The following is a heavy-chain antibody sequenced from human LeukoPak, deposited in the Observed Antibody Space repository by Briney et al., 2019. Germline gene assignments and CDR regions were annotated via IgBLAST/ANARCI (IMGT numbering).Heavy chain of an antibody. V-gene: IGHV4-59*01. CDR2: IYYSGST. J-gene: IGHJ3*02. Sequence: SETLSLTCTVSGGSISSYYWSWIRQPPGKGLEWIGYIYYSGSTNYNPSLKSRVTISVDTSKNQISLKLSSVTAADTAVYYCARTGDAFDIWGQGTMVTVSS. CDR3: ARTGDAFDI. CDR1: GGSISSYY.